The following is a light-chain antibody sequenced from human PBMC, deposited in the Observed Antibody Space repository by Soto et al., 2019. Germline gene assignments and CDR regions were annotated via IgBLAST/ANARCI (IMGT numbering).Light chain of an antibody. Sequence: EIVLTQSPGTLSLSPGERATLSCRASQSINNRYLAWYQQKPGQAPRLLIYGASSRATGIPDRFIGSGSGTDFTLTISRLEPEDFAVYYSQQFGSSPGFTFGPGTQVDIK. CDR2: GAS. J-gene: IGKJ3*01. V-gene: IGKV3-20*01. CDR1: QSINNRY. CDR3: QQFGSSPGFT.